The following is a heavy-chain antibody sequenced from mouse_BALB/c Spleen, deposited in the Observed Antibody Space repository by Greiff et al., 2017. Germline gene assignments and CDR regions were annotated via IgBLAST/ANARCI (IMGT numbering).Heavy chain of an antibody. Sequence: EVQLVESGGGLVQPGGSLKLSCAASGFTFSSYTMSWVRQTPEKRLEWVAYISNGGGSTYYPDTVKGRFTISRDNAKNTLYLQMSSLKSEDTAMYYCARHSFSMISDYWGQGTTLTVSS. CDR1: GFTFSSYT. D-gene: IGHD2-3*01. J-gene: IGHJ2*01. V-gene: IGHV5-12-2*01. CDR2: ISNGGGST. CDR3: ARHSFSMISDY.